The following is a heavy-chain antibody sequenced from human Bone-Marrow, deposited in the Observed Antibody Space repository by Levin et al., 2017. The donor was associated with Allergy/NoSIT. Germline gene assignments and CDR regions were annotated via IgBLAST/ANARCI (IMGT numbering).Heavy chain of an antibody. CDR2: IGTAGDT. D-gene: IGHD6-19*01. Sequence: GGSLRLSCAASGFTFSSYDMHWVRQATGKGLEWVSAIGTAGDTYYPGSVKGRFTISRENAKNSLYLQMNSLRAGDTAVYYCARGPFALKPPGFIGDGKGWWPSIAVAGTTQAWFDPWGQGTLVTVSS. CDR3: ARGPFALKPPGFIGDGKGWWPSIAVAGTTQAWFDP. J-gene: IGHJ5*02. CDR1: GFTFSSYD. V-gene: IGHV3-13*01.